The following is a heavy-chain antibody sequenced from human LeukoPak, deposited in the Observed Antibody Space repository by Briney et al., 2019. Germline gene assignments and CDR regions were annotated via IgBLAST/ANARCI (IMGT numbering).Heavy chain of an antibody. V-gene: IGHV4-39*01. J-gene: IGHJ4*02. CDR2: IYYSGST. Sequence: SETLSLTCTVSGGSISSSSYYWGWIRQPPGKGLGWIGSIYYSGSTYYNPSLKSRVTISVDTSKNQFSLKLSSVTAADTAVYYCARHGSVAYYDILTGYGARGYFDYWGQGTLVTVSS. CDR3: ARHGSVAYYDILTGYGARGYFDY. D-gene: IGHD3-9*01. CDR1: GGSISSSSYY.